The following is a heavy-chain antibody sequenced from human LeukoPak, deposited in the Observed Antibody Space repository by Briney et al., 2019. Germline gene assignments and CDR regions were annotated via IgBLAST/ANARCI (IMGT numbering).Heavy chain of an antibody. CDR2: INHSGST. CDR3: ARHSTFFGVVIIKGRVRGPFDY. CDR1: VYSISIGYY. D-gene: IGHD3-3*01. J-gene: IGHJ4*02. Sequence: SETLSLTCTVSVYSISIGYYWGWIRRPPGKGLEWIGSINHSGSTNYNPSLKSRVTISLDTSKNQFSLKLSSVTAADTAVYYCARHSTFFGVVIIKGRVRGPFDYWGQGTLVTVSS. V-gene: IGHV4-38-2*02.